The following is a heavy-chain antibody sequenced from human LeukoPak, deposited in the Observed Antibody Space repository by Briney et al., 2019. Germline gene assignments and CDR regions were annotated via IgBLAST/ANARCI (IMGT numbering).Heavy chain of an antibody. CDR3: ARKHYGGNSGGFGYFDY. D-gene: IGHD4-23*01. CDR2: IYYSGST. Sequence: SETLSLTCTVSGGSVSSGSYYWSWIRQPPGKGLEWIGYIYYSGSTNYNPSLKSRVTLSVDTSKNQFSLKLSSVTAADTAVYYCARKHYGGNSGGFGYFDYWGQGTLVTVSS. J-gene: IGHJ4*02. CDR1: GGSVSSGSYY. V-gene: IGHV4-61*01.